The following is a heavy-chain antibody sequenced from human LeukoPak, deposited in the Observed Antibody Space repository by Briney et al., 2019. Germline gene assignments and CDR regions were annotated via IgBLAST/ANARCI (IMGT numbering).Heavy chain of an antibody. CDR1: GYTFTGYY. CDR3: ARPRRDGYYFDY. Sequence: ASVKVSCKASGYTFTGYYMHWVRQAPGQGLEWMGWINPNSGGTNYAQKFQGRVTMTRDTSISTACMELSRLRSDDTAVYYCARPRRDGYYFDYWGQGTLVTVSS. D-gene: IGHD5-24*01. CDR2: INPNSGGT. J-gene: IGHJ4*02. V-gene: IGHV1-2*02.